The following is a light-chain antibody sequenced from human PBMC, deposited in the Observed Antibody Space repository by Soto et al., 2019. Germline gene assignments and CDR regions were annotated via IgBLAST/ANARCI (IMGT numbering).Light chain of an antibody. Sequence: QAVVTQPPSASGTPGQRVTISCSGSSSNIGSNTVNCYQQLPGTSPKLLIYSNNQRPSEVPDRFSASKSATSPSLAITGLQSDDDADYYCAAWSYSLNSHVFGTETKLTAL. CDR2: SNN. V-gene: IGLV1-44*01. J-gene: IGLJ1*01. CDR1: SSNIGSNT. CDR3: AAWSYSLNSHV.